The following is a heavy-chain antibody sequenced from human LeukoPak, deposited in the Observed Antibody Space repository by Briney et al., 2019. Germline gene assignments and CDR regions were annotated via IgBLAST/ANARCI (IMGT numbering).Heavy chain of an antibody. J-gene: IGHJ6*02. CDR3: AKDYRDYYYYYGMDV. Sequence: SETLSLTCAVYGGSFSGYYWSWIRQPPGKGLEWIGEINHSGSANYNPSLKSRVTISVDTSKNQFSLKLSSVTAADTAVYYCAKDYRDYYYYYGMDVWGQGTTVTVSS. CDR1: GGSFSGYY. D-gene: IGHD3-10*01. V-gene: IGHV4-34*01. CDR2: INHSGSA.